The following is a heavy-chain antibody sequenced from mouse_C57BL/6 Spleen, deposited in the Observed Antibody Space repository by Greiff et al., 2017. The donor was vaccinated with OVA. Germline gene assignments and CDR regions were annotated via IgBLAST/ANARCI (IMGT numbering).Heavy chain of an antibody. J-gene: IGHJ2*01. CDR3: ARRRGTGTYFDD. CDR2: IDPSDSYT. Sequence: QVQLQQPGAELVKPGASVKLSCKASGYTFTSYWMQWVKQRPGQGLEWIGEIDPSDSYTNYNQKFKGKATLTVDTSSSTAYMQLSSLTSEDSAVYYCARRRGTGTYFDDWGQGTTLTVSS. CDR1: GYTFTSYW. D-gene: IGHD4-1*01. V-gene: IGHV1-50*01.